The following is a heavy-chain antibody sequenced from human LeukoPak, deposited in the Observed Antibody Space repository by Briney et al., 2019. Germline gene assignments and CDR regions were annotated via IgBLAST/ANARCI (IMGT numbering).Heavy chain of an antibody. CDR2: INPNSGAT. Sequence: ASVKVSCKASGYTFTDYYIHWVRQAPGQGLEWMGWINPNSGATNYAQKFQGRVTMTRDTSISAAYMDLSRLRSDDTAVFYCAKPGAEKKAFVRDHAAYYFDYWGQGTLVTVSS. CDR3: AKPGAEKKAFVRDHAAYYFDY. D-gene: IGHD1-14*01. CDR1: GYTFTDYY. J-gene: IGHJ4*02. V-gene: IGHV1-2*02.